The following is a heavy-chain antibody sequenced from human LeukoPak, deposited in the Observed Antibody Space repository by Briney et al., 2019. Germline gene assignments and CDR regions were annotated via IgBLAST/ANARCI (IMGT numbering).Heavy chain of an antibody. D-gene: IGHD6-13*01. CDR2: INPNSGGT. V-gene: IGHV1-2*02. CDR3: ARVDAASLAVHY. J-gene: IGHJ4*02. Sequence: ASVKVSCKASGHTFTGYYLNWVRQALGQGLEWMGRINPNSGGTNSGQKFQGRVTMTRDTSISTAYLELSSLTFDDTAVYYCARVDAASLAVHYWGQGTLVTVSS. CDR1: GHTFTGYY.